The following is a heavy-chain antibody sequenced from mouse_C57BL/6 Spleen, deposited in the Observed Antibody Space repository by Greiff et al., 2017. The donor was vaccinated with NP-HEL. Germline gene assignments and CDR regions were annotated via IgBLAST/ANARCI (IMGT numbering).Heavy chain of an antibody. CDR1: GYTFTSYW. CDR3: ARSDKLLAWFAY. V-gene: IGHV1-69*01. J-gene: IGHJ3*01. CDR2: IDPSDSYT. Sequence: QVQLQQPGAELVMPGASVKLSCKASGYTFTSYWMHWVKQRPGQGLEWIGEIDPSDSYTNYNQKFKGKSTLTVDKSSSTAYMQLSSLTSEDSAVYYCARSDKLLAWFAYWGQGTLVTVSA. D-gene: IGHD1-1*01.